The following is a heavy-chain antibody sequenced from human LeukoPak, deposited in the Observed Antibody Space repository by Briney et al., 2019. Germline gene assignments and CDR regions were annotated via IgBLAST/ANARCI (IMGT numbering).Heavy chain of an antibody. V-gene: IGHV4-34*01. D-gene: IGHD3-22*01. Sequence: SETLSLTCAVYGGSFSGYYWSWIRQPPGKGLEWIGEINHRGSTNYNPSLKSRVTISVDTSKNQFSLKLSSVTAADTAVYYCARERSNYYDSSGYLKYWGQGTLVTVSS. CDR2: INHRGST. J-gene: IGHJ4*02. CDR1: GGSFSGYY. CDR3: ARERSNYYDSSGYLKY.